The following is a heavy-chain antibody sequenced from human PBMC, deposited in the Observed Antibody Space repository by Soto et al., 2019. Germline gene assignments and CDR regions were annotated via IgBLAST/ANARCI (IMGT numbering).Heavy chain of an antibody. CDR3: ATRLAGTPRFFDY. J-gene: IGHJ4*02. CDR1: GGSVNSGSYY. Sequence: SETLFLTCTVSGGSVNSGSYYWNWIRQPPGKPLEWVGVIFYSGVTNYSPSLRSRSTISLDTSRNQFSLTLNSVTGADKAAHYCATRLAGTPRFFDYWRQGVMVTVS. V-gene: IGHV4-61*01. CDR2: IFYSGVT. D-gene: IGHD1-7*01.